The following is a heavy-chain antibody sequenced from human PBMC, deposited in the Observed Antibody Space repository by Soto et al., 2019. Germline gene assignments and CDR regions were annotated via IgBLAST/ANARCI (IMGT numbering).Heavy chain of an antibody. CDR2: INPNTGGT. V-gene: IGHV1-2*02. Sequence: QVHLVQSGAEVKKPGASVKVSCKASGYSFTGNSMHGVRQAPGQGLEWMGWINPNTGGTNYAQKFQDRVTITRDTSISTAYMDLSRLRSDDTAVYYFAMKRGGDRYWGQGTLVTVSS. CDR3: AMKRGGDRY. CDR1: GYSFTGNS. J-gene: IGHJ4*02. D-gene: IGHD3-10*01.